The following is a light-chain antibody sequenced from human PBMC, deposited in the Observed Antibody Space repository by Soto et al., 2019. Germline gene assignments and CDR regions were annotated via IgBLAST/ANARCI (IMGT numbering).Light chain of an antibody. J-gene: IGKJ1*01. Sequence: EIVMTQSPATLSVSPGERATLSCRASQSVRGNLAWYQQKPGQSPRLLIYGASSRATGIPVRFSGSGSGTEFTLTISSLQSEDFAVYYCQQYGSSGTFGQGTKVDIK. CDR3: QQYGSSGT. CDR1: QSVRGN. V-gene: IGKV3-15*01. CDR2: GAS.